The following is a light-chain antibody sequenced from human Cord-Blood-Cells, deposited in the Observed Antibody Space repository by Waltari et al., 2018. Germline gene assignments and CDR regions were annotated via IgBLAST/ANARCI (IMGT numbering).Light chain of an antibody. CDR1: SSDVGGYNY. Sequence: QSALTQPASVSGSPGQSITISCTGTSSDVGGYNYVSWYQQHPGKAPKLMIYDVSNRPSGVSNRFSGSKSGNTASLTISGLQAEDEADYSCSSYTSSSTWVFGGG. J-gene: IGLJ3*02. V-gene: IGLV2-14*01. CDR3: SSYTSSSTWV. CDR2: DVS.